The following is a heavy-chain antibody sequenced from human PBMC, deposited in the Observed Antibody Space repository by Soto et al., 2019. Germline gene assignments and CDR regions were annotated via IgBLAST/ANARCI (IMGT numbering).Heavy chain of an antibody. D-gene: IGHD3-16*01. CDR3: AISHDRGGRTTFIY. V-gene: IGHV3-9*01. CDR1: GFTFDDNA. Sequence: HPGGSVRLYCAVSGFTFDDNAMHWVRQAPEKGLEWVSGINWKSDIGYADSVKGRFTISRDNAENSLYLQMNSLRAEDTALYYCAISHDRGGRTTFIYWGQGTQVTVSS. J-gene: IGHJ4*02. CDR2: INWKSDI.